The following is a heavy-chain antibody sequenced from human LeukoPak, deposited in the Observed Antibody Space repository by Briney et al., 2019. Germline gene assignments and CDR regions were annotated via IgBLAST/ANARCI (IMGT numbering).Heavy chain of an antibody. CDR3: ARVSYYYDSSGYSTDAFDI. CDR2: IYTSGST. D-gene: IGHD3-22*01. Sequence: SETLSLTCTVSGGSISSYYWSWVRQPAGKGLEWIGRIYTSGSTNYNPSPKSRVTMSVDTSKNQFSLKLSSVTAADTAVYYCARVSYYYDSSGYSTDAFDIWGQGTMVTVSS. V-gene: IGHV4-4*07. J-gene: IGHJ3*02. CDR1: GGSISSYY.